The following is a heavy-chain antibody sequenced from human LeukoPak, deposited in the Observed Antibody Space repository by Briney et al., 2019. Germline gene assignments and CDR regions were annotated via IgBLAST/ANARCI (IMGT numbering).Heavy chain of an antibody. V-gene: IGHV1-2*02. CDR1: GYTFTAYY. CDR2: INPNGGDT. J-gene: IGHJ4*02. D-gene: IGHD2-21*01. Sequence: ASVKVSCKASGYTFTAYYVHWMRQAPGQGLEWMGWINPNGGDTNYAHKFQGRVTMTRDTSINTAYMELTSLISDNTAVYYCARDAIASRTNDYWGQGTLITVSS. CDR3: ARDAIASRTNDY.